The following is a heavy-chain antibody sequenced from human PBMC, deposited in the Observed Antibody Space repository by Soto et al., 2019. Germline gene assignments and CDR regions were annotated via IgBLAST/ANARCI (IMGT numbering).Heavy chain of an antibody. CDR3: AAEKDIVVVVAATSRTPFGY. Sequence: QVQLQQWGAGLLKPSETLSLTCAVYGGSFSGYYWSWIRQPPGKGLEGIGEINHSGSTNYNPSLKSRVTISVDTSKNQFSLKLSSVTAADTAVYYCAAEKDIVVVVAATSRTPFGYWGQGTLVTVSS. CDR1: GGSFSGYY. D-gene: IGHD2-15*01. J-gene: IGHJ4*02. CDR2: INHSGST. V-gene: IGHV4-34*01.